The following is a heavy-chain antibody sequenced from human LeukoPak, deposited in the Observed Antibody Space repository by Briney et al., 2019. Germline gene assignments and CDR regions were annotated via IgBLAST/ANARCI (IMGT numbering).Heavy chain of an antibody. V-gene: IGHV3-7*01. CDR1: GFTFDDYA. CDR3: ARWGIAARPPDY. D-gene: IGHD6-6*01. J-gene: IGHJ4*02. CDR2: IKQDGSEK. Sequence: PGGSLRLSCAASGFTFDDYALHWVRQAPGKGLEWVANIKQDGSEKYYVDSVKGRFTISRDNAKNSLYLQMNSLRAEDTAVYYCARWGIAARPPDYWGQGTLVTVSS.